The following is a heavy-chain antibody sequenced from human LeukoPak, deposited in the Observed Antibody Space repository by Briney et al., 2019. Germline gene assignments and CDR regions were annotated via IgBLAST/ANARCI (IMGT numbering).Heavy chain of an antibody. CDR3: ASGGGYDPPYYYYGMDV. CDR2: IITSISYT. J-gene: IGHJ6*02. CDR1: GFTFSSYS. D-gene: IGHD5-12*01. Sequence: PGGSLRLSCAASGFTFSSYSMNWVRQAPGKGLEWVSSIITSISYTYYADSVKGRFTISRDNAMNSLCLQMNSLRAEDTAVYYCASGGGYDPPYYYYGMDVWGQGTTVTVSS. V-gene: IGHV3-21*01.